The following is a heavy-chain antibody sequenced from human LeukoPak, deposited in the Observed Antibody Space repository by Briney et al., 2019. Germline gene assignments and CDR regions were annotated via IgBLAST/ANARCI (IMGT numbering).Heavy chain of an antibody. CDR1: GFTFSSYA. D-gene: IGHD6-19*01. CDR3: ARASYPFPHSGWYNWFDP. CDR2: ISYDGSNK. J-gene: IGHJ5*02. V-gene: IGHV3-30-3*01. Sequence: GRSLRLSCAASGFTFSSYAMHWVRQAPGKELEWVAVISYDGSNKYYADSVKGRFTISRDNSKNTLYLQMNSLRAEDTAVYYCARASYPFPHSGWYNWFDPWGQGTLVTVSS.